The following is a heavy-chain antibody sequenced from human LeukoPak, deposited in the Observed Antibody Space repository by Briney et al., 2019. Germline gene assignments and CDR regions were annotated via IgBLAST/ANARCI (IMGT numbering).Heavy chain of an antibody. Sequence: GSLRLSCAASGFTFSSYSMSWIRQPPGKGLEWIGEINHSGSTNYNPSLKSRVTISVDTSKNQFSLKLSSVTAADTAVYYCARGRLISIAARRVPRDYYGMDVWGQGTTVTVSS. CDR3: ARGRLISIAARRVPRDYYGMDV. J-gene: IGHJ6*02. CDR1: GFTFSSYS. D-gene: IGHD6-6*01. CDR2: INHSGST. V-gene: IGHV4-34*01.